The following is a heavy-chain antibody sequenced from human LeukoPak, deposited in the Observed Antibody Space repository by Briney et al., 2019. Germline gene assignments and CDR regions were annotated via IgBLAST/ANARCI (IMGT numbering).Heavy chain of an antibody. J-gene: IGHJ4*02. CDR3: ARVAAVAGTGYFDY. V-gene: IGHV3-7*01. CDR1: GFTFSSYW. CDR2: IKQDGSEK. Sequence: GGSLRLSCAASGFTFSSYWMSWVRQAPGKGLEWVANIKQDGSEKYYVDSVKGRFTISGDNAKNSLYLQMNSLRAEDTAVYYCARVAAVAGTGYFDYWGQGTLVTVSS. D-gene: IGHD6-19*01.